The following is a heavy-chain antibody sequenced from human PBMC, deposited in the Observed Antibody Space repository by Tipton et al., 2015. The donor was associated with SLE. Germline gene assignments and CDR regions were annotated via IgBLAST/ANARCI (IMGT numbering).Heavy chain of an antibody. CDR2: INEGGSEK. CDR1: GFIFSDFW. CDR3: AKGGAPFAEGAS. J-gene: IGHJ5*02. Sequence: SLRLSCPASGFIFSDFWMTWVRQAPGKGLEWVANINEGGSEKNYADSLKGRFTISRDNAKNSLYLQMNSLRPEDTAVYYCAKGGAPFAEGASWGQGTLLSVSS. V-gene: IGHV3-7*01. D-gene: IGHD3-16*01.